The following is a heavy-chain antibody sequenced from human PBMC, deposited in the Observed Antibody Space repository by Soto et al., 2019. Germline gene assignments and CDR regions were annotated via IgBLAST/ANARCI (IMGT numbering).Heavy chain of an antibody. CDR1: GFTFDDYT. V-gene: IGHV3-43*01. CDR3: AKVVAAMDGLWYYGMDV. CDR2: ISWDGGST. J-gene: IGHJ6*02. Sequence: GGSLRLSCAASGFTFDDYTMHWVRQAPGKGLEWVSLISWDGGSTYYADSVKGRFTISRDNSKNSLYLQMNSLRTEDTALYYCAKVVAAMDGLWYYGMDVWGQGTTVTVSS. D-gene: IGHD2-15*01.